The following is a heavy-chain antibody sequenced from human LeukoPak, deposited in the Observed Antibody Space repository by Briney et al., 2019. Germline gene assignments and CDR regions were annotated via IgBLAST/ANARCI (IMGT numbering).Heavy chain of an antibody. Sequence: SQTLSVTCAISGDSVSSNSAAWNWIRQSPSRGLEWLGRTYYRSKWYNDYAVSVKSRITINPDTSKNQFSLQLNSVTPEDTAVYYCARVGWNDHYYYYGMDVWGQGTTVTVSS. CDR2: TYYRSKWYN. V-gene: IGHV6-1*01. CDR3: ARVGWNDHYYYYGMDV. D-gene: IGHD1-1*01. CDR1: GDSVSSNSAA. J-gene: IGHJ6*02.